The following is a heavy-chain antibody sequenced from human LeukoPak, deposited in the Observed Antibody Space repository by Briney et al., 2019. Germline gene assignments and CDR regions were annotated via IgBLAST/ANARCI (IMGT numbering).Heavy chain of an antibody. CDR1: GFTFSTYA. Sequence: PGGSLRLSCAASGFTFSTYAVSWVRQAPGKGLEWVSGISGSGGSTYYADSVKGRFTISRDNSKNTLYLQMNSLRAEDTAVFYCAKVQRVFYDRSGPSYYFDYWGQGTLVTVSS. CDR3: AKVQRVFYDRSGPSYYFDY. V-gene: IGHV3-23*01. CDR2: ISGSGGST. D-gene: IGHD3-22*01. J-gene: IGHJ4*02.